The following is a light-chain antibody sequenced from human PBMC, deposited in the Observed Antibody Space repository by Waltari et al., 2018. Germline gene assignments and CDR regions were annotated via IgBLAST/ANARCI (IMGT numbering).Light chain of an antibody. CDR2: DIN. CDR3: CSYEATNTLV. J-gene: IGLJ1*01. Sequence: QSALTQPRSVSGSPGQSVTISCTGTSANLGGYNYVSWYQQHPGKAPKVVIYDINKWPAGVPDLFSGSESGNTASLTISGLQAEDEADYYCCSYEATNTLVFGTGTKVTVL. CDR1: SANLGGYNY. V-gene: IGLV2-11*01.